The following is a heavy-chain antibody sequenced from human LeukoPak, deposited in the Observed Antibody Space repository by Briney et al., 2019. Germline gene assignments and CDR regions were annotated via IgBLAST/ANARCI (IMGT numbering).Heavy chain of an antibody. V-gene: IGHV3-74*01. CDR1: GFTFSSSW. D-gene: IGHD1-26*01. CDR2: INKDGSVT. CDR3: VKVRGRARVGYFDY. J-gene: IGHJ4*02. Sequence: GGSLRLSCAASGFTFSSSWIHWVRPAPGKGLVRVSRINKDGSVTDYAESVKGRFSISRDNAKNTLYLQMNSLRVEDTAIYYCVKVRGRARVGYFDYWGQGTLVTVSS.